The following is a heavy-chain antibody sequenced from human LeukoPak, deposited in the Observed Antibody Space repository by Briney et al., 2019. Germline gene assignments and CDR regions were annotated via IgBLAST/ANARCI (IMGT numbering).Heavy chain of an antibody. Sequence: SETLSLTCSVFGDSTSNYYWNWIRQSPGRGLEWIGSVSYIGSTNYNPSLKTRLIISVDTSKSEFSLRLSFVTAADTAVYYCARGGDTDYSDYWGQGILVSISS. D-gene: IGHD3-16*01. CDR1: GDSTSNYY. J-gene: IGHJ4*02. CDR2: VSYIGST. V-gene: IGHV4-59*01. CDR3: ARGGDTDYSDY.